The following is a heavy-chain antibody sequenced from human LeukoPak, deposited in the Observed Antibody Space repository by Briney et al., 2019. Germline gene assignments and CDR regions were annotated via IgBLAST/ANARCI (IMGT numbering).Heavy chain of an antibody. CDR1: GFTFSSYA. Sequence: GALRLSCAASGFTFSSYAMSWVRQAPGKGLEWVSAISGSGGSTYYADSVKGRFTISRDNSKNTLYLQMNSLRAEDTAVYYCAKEVKYYDFWSGYYPYFDYWGQGTLVTVSS. V-gene: IGHV3-23*01. CDR2: ISGSGGST. CDR3: AKEVKYYDFWSGYYPYFDY. J-gene: IGHJ4*02. D-gene: IGHD3-3*01.